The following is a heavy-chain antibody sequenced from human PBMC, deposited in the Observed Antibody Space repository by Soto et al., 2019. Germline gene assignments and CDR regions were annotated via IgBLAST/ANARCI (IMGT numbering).Heavy chain of an antibody. D-gene: IGHD6-13*01. J-gene: IGHJ1*01. CDR2: INAGHGNT. CDR1: GDTVTSYA. V-gene: IGHV1-3*01. Sequence: ASVKVSCKASGDTVTSYAMHWVGQAPGERLEWMGWINAGHGNTNYSQKFQVRVTITRDTAESTAYIELSSLISEDAAVYYCARDPAQQLVQGFLQHWAQGTLVPVSS. CDR3: ARDPAQQLVQGFLQH.